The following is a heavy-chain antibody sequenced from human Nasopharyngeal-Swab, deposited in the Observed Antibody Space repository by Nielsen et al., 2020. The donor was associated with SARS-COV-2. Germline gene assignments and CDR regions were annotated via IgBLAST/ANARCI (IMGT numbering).Heavy chain of an antibody. CDR1: GFTFSSYG. CDR2: ISYAGSNK. D-gene: IGHD3-10*01. V-gene: IGHV3-30*03. Sequence: GESLKISCAASGFTFSSYGMHWVRQDPGKGLEWVAVISYAGSNKYYADSVKGRFTISRDNAKNTLYLQMNSLRAEDTAVYYCARVPTMEVMCYYYGMDVWGQGTTVTVSS. J-gene: IGHJ6*02. CDR3: ARVPTMEVMCYYYGMDV.